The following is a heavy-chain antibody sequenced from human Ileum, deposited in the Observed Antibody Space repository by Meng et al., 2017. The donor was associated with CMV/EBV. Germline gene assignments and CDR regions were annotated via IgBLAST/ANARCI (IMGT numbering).Heavy chain of an antibody. Sequence: GGSLRLSCAASGFTFSKYAMHWVRQAQGKGLEWVTLMSYDGGNIRYADSVMGRFTISRDNSKNTLYLQMNSLRPEDTAVYYCARDGDACTNGKCYLDYWGQGTLVTVSS. CDR1: GFTFSKYA. D-gene: IGHD2-8*01. V-gene: IGHV3-30-3*01. CDR2: MSYDGGNI. J-gene: IGHJ4*02. CDR3: ARDGDACTNGKCYLDY.